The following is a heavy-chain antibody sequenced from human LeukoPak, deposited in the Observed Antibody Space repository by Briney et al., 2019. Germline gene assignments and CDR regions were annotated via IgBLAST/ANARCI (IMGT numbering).Heavy chain of an antibody. CDR1: GFTFSNAW. V-gene: IGHV3-15*01. Sequence: GGSLRLSCAASGFTFSNAWMSWVRQAPGKGLEWVGRIKSKTDGGTTDYAAPVKGRFTISRDDSKNTLYLQMNSLKTEDTAVYYCTTDSSEIPEIPGAYYFDYWGQGTLVTVSS. J-gene: IGHJ4*02. D-gene: IGHD2-21*01. CDR2: IKSKTDGGTT. CDR3: TTDSSEIPEIPGAYYFDY.